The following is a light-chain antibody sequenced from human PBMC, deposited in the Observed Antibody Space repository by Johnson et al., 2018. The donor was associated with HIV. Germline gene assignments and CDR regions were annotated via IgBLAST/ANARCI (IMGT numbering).Light chain of an antibody. CDR3: GTWDSSLSAGV. CDR1: SSNIGNNY. V-gene: IGLV1-51*01. J-gene: IGLJ1*01. CDR2: DNN. Sequence: QSVLTQSPSVSAAPGQKVTISCSGSSSNIGNNYVSWYQQLPGTAPKLLIYDNNERPSGITDRFSGSKSGTSATLGITGLQTGDEADYYCGTWDSSLSAGVFGTGTKVTVL.